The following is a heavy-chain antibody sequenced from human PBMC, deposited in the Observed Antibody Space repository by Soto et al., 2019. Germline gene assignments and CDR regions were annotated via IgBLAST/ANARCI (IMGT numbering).Heavy chain of an antibody. CDR1: GYTFTSYA. D-gene: IGHD2-21*02. CDR2: INVGNGNT. Sequence: QVQLVQSGAEVKKPGASVKVSCKASGYTFTSYAMHWVRQAPGQRLEWMGWINVGNGNTKYSQKFQGRVTITRDTSASTAYMELSSLRSEGTAVYYCARSIVVVTAADYWGQGTLVTVS. CDR3: ARSIVVVTAADY. J-gene: IGHJ4*02. V-gene: IGHV1-3*01.